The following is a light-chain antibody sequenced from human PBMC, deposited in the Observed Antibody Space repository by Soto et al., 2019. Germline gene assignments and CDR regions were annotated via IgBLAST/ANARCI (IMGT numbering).Light chain of an antibody. Sequence: EIVLTQSPGTLSLSPGERATLSCGASQSVSSNYLAWYQQKPGQAPRLLIYGASSRATGIPDRFSGSGSGTAFTLTISRLESEDFAVYYCQHYGSSLPITFGQGTRLEIK. CDR3: QHYGSSLPIT. CDR2: GAS. CDR1: QSVSSNY. J-gene: IGKJ5*01. V-gene: IGKV3-20*01.